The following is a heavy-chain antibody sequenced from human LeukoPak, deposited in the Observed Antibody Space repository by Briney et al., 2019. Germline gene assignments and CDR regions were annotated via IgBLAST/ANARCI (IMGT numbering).Heavy chain of an antibody. D-gene: IGHD4-23*01. CDR1: GGTFSSYA. V-gene: IGHV1-69*13. J-gene: IGHJ4*02. CDR3: ARGWLAETTVVTPYNY. Sequence: SVKVSCKASGGTFSSYAINWVRQAPGQGLEWMGGIIPIFGTANYAQKFQGRVTITAVESMSTAYMELSSLRSEDTAVYYCARGWLAETTVVTPYNYWGQGTLVTVSS. CDR2: IIPIFGTA.